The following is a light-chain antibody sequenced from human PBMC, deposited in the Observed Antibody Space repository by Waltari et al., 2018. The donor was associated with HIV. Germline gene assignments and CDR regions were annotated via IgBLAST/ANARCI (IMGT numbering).Light chain of an antibody. J-gene: IGLJ3*02. CDR2: DAS. CDR1: KIGSYP. Sequence: SYVLTQPPSVSVAPGQTARIPCGGEKIGSYPVPWYQQRPGQAPVVVVNDASDRPSGIPERFSGSNSGNTATLTISRVEAGDEADYYCQVWDNNSDQGVFGGGTNLTVL. CDR3: QVWDNNSDQGV. V-gene: IGLV3-21*02.